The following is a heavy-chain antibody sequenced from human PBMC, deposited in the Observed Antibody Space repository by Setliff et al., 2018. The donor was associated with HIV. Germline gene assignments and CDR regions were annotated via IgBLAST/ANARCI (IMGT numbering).Heavy chain of an antibody. CDR2: IYYSGST. CDR1: GGSISSYY. V-gene: IGHV4-59*12. CDR3: ARGHCSGTNCYGVDYYGMDV. Sequence: SETLSLTCTVSGGSISSYYWSWIRQPPGKGLEWIGYIYYSGSTNYNPSLKSRITISVDTSKNHFSLKLSSVTAADTAVYYCARGHCSGTNCYGVDYYGMDVWGQGTTVTVSS. J-gene: IGHJ6*02. D-gene: IGHD2-2*01.